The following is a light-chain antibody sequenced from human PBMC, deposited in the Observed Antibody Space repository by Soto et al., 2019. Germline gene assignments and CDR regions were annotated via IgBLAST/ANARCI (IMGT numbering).Light chain of an antibody. V-gene: IGLV1-44*01. Sequence: VLTEPPSASGTPGQRVTISCSGSSSNIGSNTVNWYQQPPGTAPKLLIYSNNQRPSGVPDRFSGSKSGTSASLAISGLQSEDEADYYCAAWDDSLNGLNYVFGTG. CDR2: SNN. J-gene: IGLJ1*01. CDR3: AAWDDSLNGLNYV. CDR1: SSNIGSNT.